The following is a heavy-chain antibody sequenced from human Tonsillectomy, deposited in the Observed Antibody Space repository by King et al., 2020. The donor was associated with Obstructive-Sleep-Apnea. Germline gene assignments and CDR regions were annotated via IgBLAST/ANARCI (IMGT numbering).Heavy chain of an antibody. CDR3: ARGPFNYYGSGMEELDV. D-gene: IGHD3-10*01. V-gene: IGHV4-30-4*01. CDR1: GGSISSGDYY. CDR2: IYYSGST. Sequence: QLQESGPGLVKPSQTLSLTCTVSGGSISSGDYYWSWIRQPPGKGLEWIGYIYYSGSTYYNPSLKSRVTISVDTSKNQFSLKLSSVPAADTAVYYCARGPFNYYGSGMEELDVWGQGTTVTVSS. J-gene: IGHJ6*02.